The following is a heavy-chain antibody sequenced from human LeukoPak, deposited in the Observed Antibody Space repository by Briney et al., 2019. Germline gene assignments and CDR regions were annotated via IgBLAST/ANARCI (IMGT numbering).Heavy chain of an antibody. J-gene: IGHJ4*02. D-gene: IGHD2-15*01. Sequence: GGSLRLSCAASGFRFSDFTMTWVRQAPGKGPEWVSAIGGRGGSTYYADSVGGRFTISRDNSKNTLYLQMNSLRAEDTAVYYCAKGGKDCSGGSCYDYWGQGTLVTVSS. CDR1: GFRFSDFT. CDR3: AKGGKDCSGGSCYDY. CDR2: IGGRGGST. V-gene: IGHV3-23*01.